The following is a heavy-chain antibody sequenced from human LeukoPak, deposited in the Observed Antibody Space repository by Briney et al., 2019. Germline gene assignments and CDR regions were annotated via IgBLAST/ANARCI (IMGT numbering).Heavy chain of an antibody. V-gene: IGHV4-59*01. CDR2: IYYSGSP. J-gene: IGHJ4*02. D-gene: IGHD3-22*01. CDR3: ARGTGYMIEDYFFY. CDR1: GPSISSYY. Sequence: SETLSLSCSVSGPSISSYYWSWLRQSPGKGLESIGHIYYSGSPNYKPSLKSRVTISVKTSKNQFSLKLSSVTAADTAVYYCARGTGYMIEDYFFYWGQGTLWTVSS.